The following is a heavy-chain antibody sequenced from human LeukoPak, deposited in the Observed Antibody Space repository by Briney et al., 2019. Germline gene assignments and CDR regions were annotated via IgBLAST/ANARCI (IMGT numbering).Heavy chain of an antibody. CDR2: INPNSGGT. Sequence: GASVKVSCKASGYIFTDYYMHWVRQAPGQGLEWMGWINPNSGGTNSARKFQGRVTMTRDTSISTAYMELSRLRSDDTAVYYCARVGCTGGSCYGWFDPWGRGTLVTVSS. J-gene: IGHJ5*02. D-gene: IGHD2-15*01. V-gene: IGHV1-2*02. CDR1: GYIFTDYY. CDR3: ARVGCTGGSCYGWFDP.